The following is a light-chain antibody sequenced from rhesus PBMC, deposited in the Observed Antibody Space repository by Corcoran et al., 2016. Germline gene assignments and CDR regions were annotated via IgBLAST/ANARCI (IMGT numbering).Light chain of an antibody. CDR2: GAA. Sequence: EIVMTQSPATLSLSPGERATLSCRASQSVSSNLAWYQKKPGQAPTLLIYGAASRATGIPDRFSGSGAGTDLALTISSLEPEDFAIYYCQQYSNWPLTVGGGTKVEIK. CDR1: QSVSSN. V-gene: IGKV3-42*03. J-gene: IGKJ4*01. CDR3: QQYSNWPLT.